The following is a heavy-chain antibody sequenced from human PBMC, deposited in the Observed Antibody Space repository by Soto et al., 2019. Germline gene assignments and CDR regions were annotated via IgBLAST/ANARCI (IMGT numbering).Heavy chain of an antibody. D-gene: IGHD2-2*01. Sequence: HVQLVQSGAEVKKPGASVKVSCKASGYTLTSYGISWVRQAPGQGLEWMGWISTYNANTNYAQKFQGRVTMTTDTSTSTAYMELGSLTSDDSVVYYCAREYCTSIRCYGPDYWGQGTLVTVSS. CDR2: ISTYNANT. CDR1: GYTLTSYG. CDR3: AREYCTSIRCYGPDY. J-gene: IGHJ4*02. V-gene: IGHV1-18*01.